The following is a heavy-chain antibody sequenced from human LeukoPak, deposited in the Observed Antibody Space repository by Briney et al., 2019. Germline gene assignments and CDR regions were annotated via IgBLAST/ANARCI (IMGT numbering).Heavy chain of an antibody. V-gene: IGHV3-74*01. Sequence: GGSLRLSCAASGFTFSSYWMHWVRQAPGKGLVWVSRFSNDGSSTSYADSVKGRFTISRDNVKHTLYLQMNSLRAEDTAVYYCARGSIRSWFGLDYWGQGTLVTVSS. CDR2: FSNDGSST. CDR1: GFTFSSYW. D-gene: IGHD3-10*01. J-gene: IGHJ4*02. CDR3: ARGSIRSWFGLDY.